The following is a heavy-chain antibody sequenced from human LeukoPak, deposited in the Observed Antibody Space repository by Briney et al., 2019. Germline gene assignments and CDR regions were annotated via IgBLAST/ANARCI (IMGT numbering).Heavy chain of an antibody. CDR1: GFNFGNYG. CDR3: AREPYGGNSGDY. D-gene: IGHD4-23*01. J-gene: IGHJ4*02. Sequence: GGSLRLSCTASGFNFGNYGMSWVRQAPGKGLEWVSVIYSGGSTYYADSVKGRFTISRDNSKNTLYLQMNSLRAEDTAVYYCAREPYGGNSGDYWGQGTLVTVSS. CDR2: IYSGGST. V-gene: IGHV3-53*01.